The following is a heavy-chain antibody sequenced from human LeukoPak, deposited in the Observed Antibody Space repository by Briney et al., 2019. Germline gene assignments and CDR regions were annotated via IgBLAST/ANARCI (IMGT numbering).Heavy chain of an antibody. CDR1: GGSISSSSYY. CDR3: ARVIGCSGGSCYSRYFDY. Sequence: PSETLSLTCTVSGGSISSSSYYWSWIRQPPGKGLEWIGYIYYSGSTNYNPSLKSRVTISVDTSKNQFSLKLSSVTAADTAVYYCARVIGCSGGSCYSRYFDYWGQGTLVTVSS. V-gene: IGHV4-61*01. D-gene: IGHD2-15*01. CDR2: IYYSGST. J-gene: IGHJ4*02.